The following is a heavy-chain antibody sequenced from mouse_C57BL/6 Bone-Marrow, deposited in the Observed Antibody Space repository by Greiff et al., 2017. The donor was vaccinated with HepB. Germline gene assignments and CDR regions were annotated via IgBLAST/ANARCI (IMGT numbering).Heavy chain of an antibody. D-gene: IGHD1-1*02. J-gene: IGHJ3*01. CDR2: IYPGSGNT. V-gene: IGHV1-76*01. CDR1: GYTFTDYY. Sequence: VMLQQSGAELVRPGASVKLSCKASGYTFTDYYINWVKQRPGQGLEWIARIYPGSGNTYYNEKFKGKATLTAEKSSSTAYMQLSSLTSEDSAVYFCARELFAWFAYWGQGTLVTVSA. CDR3: ARELFAWFAY.